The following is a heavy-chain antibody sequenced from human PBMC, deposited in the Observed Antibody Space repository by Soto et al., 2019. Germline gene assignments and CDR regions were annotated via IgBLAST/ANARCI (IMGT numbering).Heavy chain of an antibody. CDR1: GFAVSSSY. J-gene: IGHJ4*02. Sequence: EVQLVESGGGLIQPGGSLRLSCAASGFAVSSSYMSWVRQAPGKGLEWVSVIYTGGATYYADSVKGRFTISRDDSKNTLYLQMNSLRAEDTAVYYCARGTTVVTAGYYGGQGALVTVSS. V-gene: IGHV3-53*01. CDR3: ARGTTVVTAGYY. CDR2: IYTGGAT. D-gene: IGHD4-4*01.